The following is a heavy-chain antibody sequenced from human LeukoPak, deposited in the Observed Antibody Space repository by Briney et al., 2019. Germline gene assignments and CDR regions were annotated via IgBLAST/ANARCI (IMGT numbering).Heavy chain of an antibody. Sequence: PGGSLRLSCAASGFTFSSYAMSWVRQAPGKGLEWVSAISGSGGSTYYADSVKGRFTISRDNSKNTLYLQMNSLRAEDTAVYYCAKFREDSSGWHPFDYWGQGTLVTVSS. J-gene: IGHJ4*02. CDR2: ISGSGGST. V-gene: IGHV3-23*01. D-gene: IGHD6-19*01. CDR1: GFTFSSYA. CDR3: AKFREDSSGWHPFDY.